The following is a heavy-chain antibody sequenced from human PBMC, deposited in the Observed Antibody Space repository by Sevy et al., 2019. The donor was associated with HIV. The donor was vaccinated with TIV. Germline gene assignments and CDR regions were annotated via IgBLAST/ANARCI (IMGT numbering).Heavy chain of an antibody. D-gene: IGHD2-2*01. CDR2: ISGSGGST. V-gene: IGHV3-23*01. CDR3: AKALGYCSSTSCHYYYYYGMDV. CDR1: GFTFSSYA. Sequence: GGSLRLSCAASGFTFSSYAMSWVRQAPGKGLEWVSAISGSGGSTYYADSVKGRFTISRDNSKNTLYLQMNSLRAEETAVYYCAKALGYCSSTSCHYYYYYGMDVWGQGTTVTVSS. J-gene: IGHJ6*02.